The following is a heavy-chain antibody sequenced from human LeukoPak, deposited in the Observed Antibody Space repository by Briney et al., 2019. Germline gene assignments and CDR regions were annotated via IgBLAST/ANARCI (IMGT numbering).Heavy chain of an antibody. CDR1: GYTFTGYY. Sequence: ASVKVSCKASGYTFTGYYMHWVRQAPGQGLEWMRWINTNSGGTNYAQTFQGRVTMTRDTSISTAYMELSRLRSDDTAVYYCARGIWFGELLSDFDYWGQGTLVTVSS. D-gene: IGHD3-10*01. CDR2: INTNSGGT. V-gene: IGHV1-2*02. J-gene: IGHJ4*02. CDR3: ARGIWFGELLSDFDY.